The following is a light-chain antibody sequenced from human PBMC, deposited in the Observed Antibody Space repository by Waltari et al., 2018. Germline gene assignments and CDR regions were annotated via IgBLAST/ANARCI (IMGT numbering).Light chain of an antibody. CDR1: QTVSSNY. J-gene: IGKJ4*01. CDR2: DAS. V-gene: IGKV3D-20*01. CDR3: QQYGNSPFT. Sequence: EIVFTQSTATLSLSHWERATPPCGASQTVSSNYLAWYQHKPGLAPRLLTYDASGRPTGIPERFSGSGSGTDFTLTINRLEPEDFAVYYCQQYGNSPFTFGGGTKVDIK.